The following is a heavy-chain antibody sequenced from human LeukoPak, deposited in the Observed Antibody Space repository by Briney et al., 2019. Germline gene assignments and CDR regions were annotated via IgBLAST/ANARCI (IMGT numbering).Heavy chain of an antibody. CDR3: ARNDPDSSED. CDR2: ISADGNNE. J-gene: IGHJ4*02. CDR1: GFIFSNYP. D-gene: IGHD3-22*01. Sequence: PGGSLRLSCAASGFIFSNYPMHWVRQAPGKGLEWVAVISADGNNEHYADSAKGRFTLSRDNAKSTAYLQMNILRSEDTAVYYCARNDPDSSEDWGQGTLVTVSS. V-gene: IGHV3-30-3*01.